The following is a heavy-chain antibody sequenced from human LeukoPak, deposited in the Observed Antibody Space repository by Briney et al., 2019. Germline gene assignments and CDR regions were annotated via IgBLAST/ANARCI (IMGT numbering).Heavy chain of an antibody. CDR2: IYYSGRT. D-gene: IGHD3-3*01. Sequence: SETLSLTCTVSGGSISSGDYYWSWIRQHPGKGLEWIGSIYYSGRTYYNPSLKSRVTISVDTSKNQFSLQLSSVTAADTAVYYCARDRYDSYPMDVWGQGTTVTVSS. CDR3: ARDRYDSYPMDV. V-gene: IGHV4-31*03. J-gene: IGHJ6*02. CDR1: GGSISSGDYY.